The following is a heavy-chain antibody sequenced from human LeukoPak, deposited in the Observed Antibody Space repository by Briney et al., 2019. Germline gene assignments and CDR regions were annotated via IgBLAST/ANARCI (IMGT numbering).Heavy chain of an antibody. Sequence: ASVKVSCKASGGTFSSYAISWVRQAPGQGLEWMGGIIPIFGTANYAQKLQGRVTITTDESTSTAYMELSSLRSEDTAVYYCAIRVYCSGGSCYSIFGAFDIWGQGTMVTVSS. CDR2: IIPIFGTA. CDR3: AIRVYCSGGSCYSIFGAFDI. D-gene: IGHD2-15*01. J-gene: IGHJ3*02. CDR1: GGTFSSYA. V-gene: IGHV1-69*05.